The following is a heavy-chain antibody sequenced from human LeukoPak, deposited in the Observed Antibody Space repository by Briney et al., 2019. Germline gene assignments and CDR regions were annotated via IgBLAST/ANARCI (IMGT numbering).Heavy chain of an antibody. CDR1: GFTFSSYG. CDR2: ISYDGSNK. V-gene: IGHV3-30*18. J-gene: IGHJ4*02. Sequence: GGSLRLSFAASGFTFSSYGMHWVRQAPGKGLEWVAVISYDGSNKYYADSVKGRFTISRDNSKNTLYLQMNSLRAEDTAVYYCAKDASSGGPFDYWGQGTLVTVSS. D-gene: IGHD6-25*01. CDR3: AKDASSGGPFDY.